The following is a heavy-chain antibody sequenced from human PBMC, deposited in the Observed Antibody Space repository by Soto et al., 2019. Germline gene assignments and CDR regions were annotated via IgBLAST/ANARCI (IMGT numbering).Heavy chain of an antibody. CDR2: IYYSGST. J-gene: IGHJ3*02. D-gene: IGHD4-17*01. CDR3: ARDDYGDSDAFDI. Sequence: SETLSLTCTVSGGSISSGGYYWGWIRQHPGKGLEWIGYIYYSGSTYYNPSLKSRVTISVDTSKNQFSLKLSSVTAADTAVYYCARDDYGDSDAFDIWGQGTMVTV. CDR1: GGSISSGGYY. V-gene: IGHV4-31*03.